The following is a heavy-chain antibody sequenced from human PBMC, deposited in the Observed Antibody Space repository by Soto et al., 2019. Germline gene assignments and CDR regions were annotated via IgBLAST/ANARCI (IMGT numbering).Heavy chain of an antibody. CDR1: GYTFTGYY. D-gene: IGHD3-16*02. CDR2: INPNSGGT. V-gene: IGHV1-2*02. CDR3: ARDNDYVWGSYRYLVDY. Sequence: QVQLVQSGAEVKKPGASVKVSCKASGYTFTGYYMHWVRQAPGQGLEWMGWINPNSGGTNYAQKFQGRVTMTRDTSISTDYMELSRLRSDDTAVYYGARDNDYVWGSYRYLVDYWGQGTLVTVSS. J-gene: IGHJ4*02.